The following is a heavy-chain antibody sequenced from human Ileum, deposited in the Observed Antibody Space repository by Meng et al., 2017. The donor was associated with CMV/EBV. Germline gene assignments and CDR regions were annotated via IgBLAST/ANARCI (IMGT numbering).Heavy chain of an antibody. CDR3: VRAGSGNAYGLFDS. D-gene: IGHD1-26*01. J-gene: IGHJ4*02. CDR2: IKSKTDGGTT. V-gene: IGHV3-15*05. Sequence: GGSLRLSCAASGFTFSNAWMSWVRQAPGKGLEWVGRIKSKTDGGTTDYAAPVKGRFTISRDDSKNTVYLQMNSLRAEDMAVYHCVRAGSGNAYGLFDSWGQGTPVTGSS. CDR1: GFTFSNAW.